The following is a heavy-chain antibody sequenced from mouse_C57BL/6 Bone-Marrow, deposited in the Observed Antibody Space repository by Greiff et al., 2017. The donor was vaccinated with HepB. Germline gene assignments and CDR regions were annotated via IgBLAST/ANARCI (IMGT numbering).Heavy chain of an antibody. CDR1: GYTFTSYW. J-gene: IGHJ4*01. CDR3: ARGCKDYYAMDY. V-gene: IGHV1-64*01. Sequence: VQLQQPGAELVKPGASVKLSCKASGYTFTSYWMHWVKQRPGQGLEWIGMIHPNSGSTNYNEKFKSKATLTVDKSSSTAYMQLSSLTSEDSAVYYCARGCKDYYAMDYWGQGTSVTVSS. CDR2: IHPNSGST.